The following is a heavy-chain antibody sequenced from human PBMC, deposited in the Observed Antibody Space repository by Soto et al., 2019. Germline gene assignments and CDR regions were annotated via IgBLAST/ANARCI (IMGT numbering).Heavy chain of an antibody. CDR2: ISSGRIYI. V-gene: IGHV3-21*01. Sequence: PGVSLRLSCAASGFNFNTYAMNWVRQAPGRGLEWVSYISSGRIYIYYAESVKGRFTVSRDNAKNSLDLEMNSLRAEDTAIYYCARDRGDSGFFDLWGRGTLVTVSS. CDR1: GFNFNTYA. CDR3: ARDRGDSGFFDL. J-gene: IGHJ2*01. D-gene: IGHD2-21*02.